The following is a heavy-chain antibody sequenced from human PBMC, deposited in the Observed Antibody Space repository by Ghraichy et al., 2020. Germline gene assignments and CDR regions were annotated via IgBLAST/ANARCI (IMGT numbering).Heavy chain of an antibody. Sequence: ASVKVSCKASGYTFGTYYMHWLRHAPGQGLEWMGRINPSGDSTIYAQKFQGRVTMTRDTSTSTIYMELRSLRFEDTAVYYCTREVAVGVGASASGGQGTLVTGSS. J-gene: IGHJ4*02. CDR3: TREVAVGVGASAS. CDR1: GYTFGTYY. V-gene: IGHV1-46*01. CDR2: INPSGDST. D-gene: IGHD1-26*01.